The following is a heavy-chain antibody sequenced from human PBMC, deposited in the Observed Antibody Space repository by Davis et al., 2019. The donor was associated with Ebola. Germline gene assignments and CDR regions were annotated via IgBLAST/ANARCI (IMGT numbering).Heavy chain of an antibody. V-gene: IGHV1-3*01. D-gene: IGHD3-10*01. J-gene: IGHJ5*02. CDR1: GYTFTSYA. CDR3: ARDNRAMVRGVINWFDP. Sequence: ASVKVSCKASGYTFTSYAMHWVRQAPGQRLEWMGWINAGNGNTKYSQKFQGRVTITRDTSASTAYMELSSLRSEDTAVYYCARDNRAMVRGVINWFDPWGQGTLVTVSS. CDR2: INAGNGNT.